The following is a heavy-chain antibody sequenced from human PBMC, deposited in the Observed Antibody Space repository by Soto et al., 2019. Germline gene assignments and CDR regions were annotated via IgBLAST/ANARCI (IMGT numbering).Heavy chain of an antibody. V-gene: IGHV4-39*01. J-gene: IGHJ4*02. CDR1: GASISGSEYY. CDR2: VFYTGFT. Sequence: SETRSRTGAVCGASISGSEYYWGWLRQSPGKGPEWIGSVFYTGFTSYNPSLESRVSVSVDTSKSQFSLTLSAVTAAHTAVYYCATSPKGYNWNYFDHWGQGALVTVSS. CDR3: ATSPKGYNWNYFDH. D-gene: IGHD1-20*01.